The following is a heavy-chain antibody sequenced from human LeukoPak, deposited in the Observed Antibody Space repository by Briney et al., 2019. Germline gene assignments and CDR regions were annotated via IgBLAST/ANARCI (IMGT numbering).Heavy chain of an antibody. CDR1: GYSFTNYL. CDR2: INPSDDSI. Sequence: ASVTVSCKASGYSFTNYLLHGVGQAPGQGLEWMGIINPSDDSIKYAQKFQGRVTMTRDTSTSTVYMELSSLRSEDTAVYYCARGSSTMTEYYWGQGTLVTVAS. D-gene: IGHD3-22*01. CDR3: ARGSSTMTEYY. V-gene: IGHV1-46*01. J-gene: IGHJ4*02.